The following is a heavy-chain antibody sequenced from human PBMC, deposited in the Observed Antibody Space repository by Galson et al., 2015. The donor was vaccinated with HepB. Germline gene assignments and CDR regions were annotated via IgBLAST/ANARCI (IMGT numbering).Heavy chain of an antibody. CDR3: AGERGNYYGSGSAYYYYGMDV. CDR1: GGTFSSYA. CDR2: IIPIFGIA. D-gene: IGHD3-10*01. V-gene: IGHV1-69*13. J-gene: IGHJ6*02. Sequence: SVKVSCKASGGTFSSYAISWVRQAPGQGLEWMGGIIPIFGIANYAQKFQGRVTITADESTSIAYMELSSLRSEDTAVYYCAGERGNYYGSGSAYYYYGMDVWGQGTTVTVSS.